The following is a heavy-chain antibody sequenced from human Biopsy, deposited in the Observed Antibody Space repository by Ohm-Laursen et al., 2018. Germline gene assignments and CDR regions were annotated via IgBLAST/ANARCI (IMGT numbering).Heavy chain of an antibody. CDR3: ARGRRTSGWPYFDN. V-gene: IGHV4-59*01. CDR2: IYYSGST. Sequence: SETLSLTCTVSGGSIYNFFWSWIRQPPGKGLEWIGYIYYSGSTNYNPSLKSRVTISVDTSKNQFYLKLYSVTAADTAVYYCARGRRTSGWPYFDNWGQGALVIVSP. D-gene: IGHD6-19*01. J-gene: IGHJ4*02. CDR1: GGSIYNFF.